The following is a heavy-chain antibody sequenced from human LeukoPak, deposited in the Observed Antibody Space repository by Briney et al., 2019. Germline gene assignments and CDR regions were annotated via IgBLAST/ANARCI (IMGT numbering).Heavy chain of an antibody. Sequence: PGGSLRLSCAASGFTFSSYWMSWIRQPPGKGLEWIGEINHSGSTNYNPSLKSRVTISVDTSKNQFSLKLSSVTAADTAVYYCARIVQYDYVWGSYRFPPARYYFDYWGQGTLVTVSS. V-gene: IGHV4-34*01. D-gene: IGHD3-16*02. J-gene: IGHJ4*02. CDR2: INHSGST. CDR1: GFTFSSYW. CDR3: ARIVQYDYVWGSYRFPPARYYFDY.